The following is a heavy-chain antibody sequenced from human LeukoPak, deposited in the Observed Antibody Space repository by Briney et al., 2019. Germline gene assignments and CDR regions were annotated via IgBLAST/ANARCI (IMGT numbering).Heavy chain of an antibody. J-gene: IGHJ5*02. CDR1: GGTFSSYA. D-gene: IGHD5-12*01. V-gene: IGHV1-2*04. CDR3: AREELRSNWFDP. Sequence: ASVKVSCKASGGTFSSYAISWVRQAPGQGLEWMGWISPNSGGTNYAQKFQGWVTMTRDTSISTAYMELSRLRSDDTAVYYCAREELRSNWFDPWGQGTLVTVSS. CDR2: ISPNSGGT.